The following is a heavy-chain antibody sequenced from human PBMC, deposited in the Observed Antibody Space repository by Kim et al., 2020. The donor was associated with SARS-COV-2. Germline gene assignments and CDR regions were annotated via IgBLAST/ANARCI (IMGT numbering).Heavy chain of an antibody. CDR2: INHSGST. J-gene: IGHJ6*02. CDR3: ARGRAITIFGVVIAYYYGMDV. V-gene: IGHV4-34*01. CDR1: GGSFSGYY. D-gene: IGHD3-3*01. Sequence: SETLSLTCAVYGGSFSGYYWSWIRQPPGKGLEWIGEINHSGSTNYNPFLKSRVTISVDTSKNQFSLKLSSVTAADTAVYYCARGRAITIFGVVIAYYYGMDVWGQGTTVTVSS.